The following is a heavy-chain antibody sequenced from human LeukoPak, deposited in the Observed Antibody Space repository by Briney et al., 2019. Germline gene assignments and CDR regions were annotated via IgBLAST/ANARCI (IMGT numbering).Heavy chain of an antibody. CDR1: GYTFTGYY. CDR2: INPNSGGT. Sequence: GASVKVSCKASGYTFTGYYMHWVRQAPGQGLEWMGWINPNSGGTNYAQKFQGRVTMTRDTSISTAYMELSRLRSDDTAVYYCARDLTRETTVTTGVGYWGQGTLVTVSS. D-gene: IGHD4-17*01. J-gene: IGHJ4*02. CDR3: ARDLTRETTVTTGVGY. V-gene: IGHV1-2*02.